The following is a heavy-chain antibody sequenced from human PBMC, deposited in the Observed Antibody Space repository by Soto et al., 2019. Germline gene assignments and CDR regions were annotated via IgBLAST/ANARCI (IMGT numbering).Heavy chain of an antibody. V-gene: IGHV4-31*03. CDR1: GGSISSGGSY. CDR3: ARMYYYDSSGYQILFDY. CDR2: IYYSRST. Sequence: SQTLSLTCTVSGGSISSGGSYWSWIRQHPGKGLEWLGYIYYSRSTYYNPSLKSRVTISVDTSKNQFSLKLSSVTAADTAVYYCARMYYYDSSGYQILFDYWGQGTLVTVSS. D-gene: IGHD3-22*01. J-gene: IGHJ4*02.